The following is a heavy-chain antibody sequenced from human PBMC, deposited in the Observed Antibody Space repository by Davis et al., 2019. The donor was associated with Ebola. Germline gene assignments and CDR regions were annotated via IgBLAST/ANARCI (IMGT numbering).Heavy chain of an antibody. CDR3: ARGGRWYDIMTEASLMDV. J-gene: IGHJ6*03. CDR2: ISGGGGST. D-gene: IGHD3-9*01. CDR1: GFTFSSYS. Sequence: GGSLRLSCAASGFTFSSYSMNWVRQAPGKGLEWVSVISGGGGSTFYADSVKGRFTISRDNSKNKVFLQMNSVRAEDTAVYYCARGGRWYDIMTEASLMDVWGKGTTVAVSS. V-gene: IGHV3-23*01.